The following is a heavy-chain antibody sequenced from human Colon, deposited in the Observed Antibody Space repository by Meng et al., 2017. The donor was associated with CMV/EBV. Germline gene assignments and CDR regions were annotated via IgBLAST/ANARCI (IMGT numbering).Heavy chain of an antibody. V-gene: IGHV3-7*03. CDR1: GFIFSNYW. D-gene: IGHD3-22*01. J-gene: IGHJ4*02. CDR2: IRYDGRQE. Sequence: GESLKISCVTSGFIFSNYWMTWVRLTPGKGLEYVANIRYDGRQEYYVDSVRGRFTISRDDAKNSLYLQMNNLKPEDTALYYCARTWRRYDSGGYFDYWGQGTLVTVSS. CDR3: ARTWRRYDSGGYFDY.